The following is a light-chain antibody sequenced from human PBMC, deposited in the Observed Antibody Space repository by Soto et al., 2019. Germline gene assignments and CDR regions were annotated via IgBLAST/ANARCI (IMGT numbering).Light chain of an antibody. J-gene: IGKJ2*01. CDR3: LQAHDYEWP. Sequence: AIQVTQSPSSLSVSVGDRVTITCRATQGYSSDLGWYQQQRGKAPTRLICSASDLQADCPSRFSGGGSGTDFTLTIRCLQDDDFETYSCLQAHDYEWPFGQEAKLAIK. CDR2: SAS. CDR1: QGYSSD. V-gene: IGKV1-6*01.